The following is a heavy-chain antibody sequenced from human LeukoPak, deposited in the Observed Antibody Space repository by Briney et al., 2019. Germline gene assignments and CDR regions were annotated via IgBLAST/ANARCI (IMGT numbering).Heavy chain of an antibody. V-gene: IGHV3-23*01. CDR3: AKGGANRAYYFDS. CDR2: ITGTGGDT. Sequence: SGRSLRPSCAPSGITFSSYAMNWVRQAAGRGLEWDSTITGTGGDTNYADSVKGRVTISRDNSKNPLYLQMNSVRAEDTATYYWAKGGANRAYYFDSWGQGTLVTVPS. CDR1: GITFSSYA. D-gene: IGHD2/OR15-2a*01. J-gene: IGHJ4*02.